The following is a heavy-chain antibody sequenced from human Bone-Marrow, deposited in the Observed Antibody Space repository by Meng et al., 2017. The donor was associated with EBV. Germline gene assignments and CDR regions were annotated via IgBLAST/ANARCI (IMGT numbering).Heavy chain of an antibody. CDR1: GFTFSDYY. V-gene: IGHV3-11*01. D-gene: IGHD3-16*01. CDR2: ISSSGSTI. CDR3: ATTDPLRLDY. Sequence: GRLGGSGGGLVQPGGSLRLSCATSGFTFSDYYMSWIRQAPGKGLEWVSYISSSGSTIYYADSAKGRFTISRDNAKNSLYLQMNSLRAEDTAVYYCATTDPLRLDYWGQGTLVTVSS. J-gene: IGHJ4*02.